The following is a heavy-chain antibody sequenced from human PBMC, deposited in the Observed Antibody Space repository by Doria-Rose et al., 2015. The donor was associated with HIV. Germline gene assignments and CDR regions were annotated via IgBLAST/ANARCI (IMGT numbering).Heavy chain of an antibody. CDR2: IFSDDER. V-gene: IGHV2-26*01. CDR3: ARIKSSRWYHKYYFDF. J-gene: IGHJ4*02. CDR1: GVSLSSPGMG. D-gene: IGHD6-13*01. Sequence: QESGPVLVKPTETLTLTCTASGVSLSSPGMGVSWICQPPGKALEWLANIFSDDERSYKTSLKSRLTISRGTSKSQVVLTMTDMDPVDTATYYCARIKSSRWYHKYYFDFWGQGTLVIVSA.